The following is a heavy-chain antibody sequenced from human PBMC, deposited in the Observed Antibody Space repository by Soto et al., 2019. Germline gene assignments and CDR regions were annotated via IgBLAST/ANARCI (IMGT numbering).Heavy chain of an antibody. CDR1: GFIFSNYS. D-gene: IGHD5-12*01. Sequence: EGSLRLSCVGSGFIFSNYSINWVRQAPGKGLEWVSSISSRSDIYYAESVKGRFTISRDNAKNSVSLQMNSLRAEDTAVYYSEREYSAWPLAYGLDVWGQGTKVTVYS. CDR2: ISSRSDI. CDR3: EREYSAWPLAYGLDV. V-gene: IGHV3-21*01. J-gene: IGHJ6*02.